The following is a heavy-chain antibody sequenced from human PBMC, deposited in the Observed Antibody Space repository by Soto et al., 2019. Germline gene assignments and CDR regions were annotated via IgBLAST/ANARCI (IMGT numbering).Heavy chain of an antibody. J-gene: IGHJ5*01. CDR1: GFSLTNSGVG. V-gene: IGHV2-5*02. D-gene: IGHD3-10*01. CDR3: APRVTSDVSGDVGWFAS. Sequence: QITLKESGPTLVEPTQTLTLTCSFSGFSLTNSGVGVGWFRQAPGKALECLGLIYWDNDRRYTPSLKTRLTITKXXSXTXXVLTTTSREPVDTGAYYCAPRVTSDVSGDVGWFASWGKGNPVTVS. CDR2: IYWDNDR.